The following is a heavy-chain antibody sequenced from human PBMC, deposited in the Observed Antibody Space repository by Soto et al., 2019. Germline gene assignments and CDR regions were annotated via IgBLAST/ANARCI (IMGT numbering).Heavy chain of an antibody. V-gene: IGHV3-9*01. D-gene: IGHD3-3*01. CDR3: AKDRMDFWRTVGGYYMDV. CDR1: GFTFEDYA. J-gene: IGHJ6*03. CDR2: ITWNSGSI. Sequence: QLVESGGGLVQPGRSLRLSCAASGFTFEDYAMHWVRQPPGKGLEWVSGITWNSGSIGYAASVKGRFTISRDNAKNSLYLQMNSLGVEDTALYYCAKDRMDFWRTVGGYYMDVWGKGTTVTVS.